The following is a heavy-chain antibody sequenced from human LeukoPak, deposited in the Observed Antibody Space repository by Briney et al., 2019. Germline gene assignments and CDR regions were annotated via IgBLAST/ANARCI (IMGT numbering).Heavy chain of an antibody. J-gene: IGHJ4*02. CDR2: MNPNSGNT. Sequence: ASVKVSCKASGYTFTSYDINWARQATGLGLEWMGWMNPNSGNTGYAQKFQGRVTMTRNTSISTAYMELSSLRSEDTAVYYCARAYSSSSSAKRVFDYWGQGTLVTVSS. V-gene: IGHV1-8*01. D-gene: IGHD6-6*01. CDR1: GYTFTSYD. CDR3: ARAYSSSSSAKRVFDY.